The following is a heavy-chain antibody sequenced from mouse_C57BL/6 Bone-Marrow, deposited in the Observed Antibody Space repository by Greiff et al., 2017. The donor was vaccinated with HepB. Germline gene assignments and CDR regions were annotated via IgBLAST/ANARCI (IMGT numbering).Heavy chain of an antibody. CDR3: ARSRDDDGFDY. Sequence: QVQLQQPGAELVKPGASVKLSCKASGYTFTSYWMHWVKQRPGQGLEWIGMIHPNSGSTNYNEKFKSKATLTVYKSSSTAYMQLSSLTSEDSAVYYCARSRDDDGFDYWGQGTTLTVSS. J-gene: IGHJ2*01. CDR1: GYTFTSYW. CDR2: IHPNSGST. D-gene: IGHD2-4*01. V-gene: IGHV1-64*01.